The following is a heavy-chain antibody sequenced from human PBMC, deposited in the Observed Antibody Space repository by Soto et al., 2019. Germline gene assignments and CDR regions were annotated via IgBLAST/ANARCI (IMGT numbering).Heavy chain of an antibody. J-gene: IGHJ4*02. CDR2: IYYSGST. V-gene: IGHV4-39*01. D-gene: IGHD3-22*01. CDR3: ARHKYHSIAPSAY. Sequence: SETLSLTCTVSGGSISSSSYYWGWIRQPPGKGLEWIGSIYYSGSTYYNPSLKSRVTISVDTSKNQFSLKLSSVTAADTDVYYCARHKYHSIAPSAYWGQGTLVTVSP. CDR1: GGSISSSSYY.